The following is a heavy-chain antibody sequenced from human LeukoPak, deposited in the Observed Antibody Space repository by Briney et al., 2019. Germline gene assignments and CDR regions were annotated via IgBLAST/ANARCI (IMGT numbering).Heavy chain of an antibody. D-gene: IGHD1-14*01. CDR1: GFTFSGYA. Sequence: PGGSLRLSCDASGFTFSGYAMSWVRQAPGKGLEWVSGTSIGGGFTDYADSVRGRFTISRDNSKNTLSLQMSNLRAEDTAIYYCAKLHSATITADFDHWGQGTLVTVSS. V-gene: IGHV3-23*01. CDR3: AKLHSATITADFDH. CDR2: TSIGGGFT. J-gene: IGHJ4*02.